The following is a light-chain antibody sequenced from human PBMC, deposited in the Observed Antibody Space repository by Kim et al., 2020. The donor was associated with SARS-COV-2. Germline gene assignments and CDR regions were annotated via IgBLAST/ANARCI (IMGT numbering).Light chain of an antibody. J-gene: IGLJ2*01. Sequence: YELTQPPSVSVSPGQMARITCSGDGLSKQYAYWYQQKPGQAPVMVIYEDSKRPSGIPERFSGFNSGATVTLTISGVQTEDEADYYCQSSDTSGSKGVFGGGTQLTVL. CDR1: GLSKQY. CDR3: QSSDTSGSKGV. CDR2: EDS. V-gene: IGLV3-25*03.